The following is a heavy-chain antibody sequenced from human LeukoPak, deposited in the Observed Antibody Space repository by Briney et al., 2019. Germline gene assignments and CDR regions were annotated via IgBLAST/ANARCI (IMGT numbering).Heavy chain of an antibody. J-gene: IGHJ1*01. CDR3: ARRTGAAPGEFFLH. CDR1: GFIVSSSY. V-gene: IGHV3-53*01. CDR2: IYSSGST. Sequence: GGSLRLSCAGSGFIVSSSYTSWVRQAPGKGLEWVSAIYSSGSTDYADSVRGRFTIARDTSKNMVYLQMNSLTAEDTAIYYCARRTGAAPGEFFLHWGQGTLVTVSS. D-gene: IGHD6-19*01.